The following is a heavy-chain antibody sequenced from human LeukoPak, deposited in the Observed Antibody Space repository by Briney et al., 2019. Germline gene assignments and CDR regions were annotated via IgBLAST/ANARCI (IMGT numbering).Heavy chain of an antibody. J-gene: IGHJ4*02. CDR3: ARYSSGSTFDY. CDR1: GFAFSSYG. Sequence: GGSLRLSCAASGFAFSSYGMPWVRQAPGKGLEWVAVISYDGSNKYYADSVKGRFTISRDNSKNTLYLQMNSLRAEDTAVYYCARYSSGSTFDYWGQGTLVTVSS. D-gene: IGHD6-19*01. CDR2: ISYDGSNK. V-gene: IGHV3-30*03.